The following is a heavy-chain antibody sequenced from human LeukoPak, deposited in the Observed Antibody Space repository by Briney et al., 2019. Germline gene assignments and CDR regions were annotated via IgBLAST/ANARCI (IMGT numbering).Heavy chain of an antibody. J-gene: IGHJ5*02. CDR3: ARTPKDYYDSSGYYGWFDP. CDR2: IIPIFGIA. D-gene: IGHD3-22*01. CDR1: GGTFSSYA. Sequence: ASVKLSCTASGGTFSSYAISWVRQAPGQGLEWMGRIIPIFGIANYAQKFQGRVTITADKSTSTAYMELSSLRSEDTAVYYCARTPKDYYDSSGYYGWFDPWGQGTLVTVSS. V-gene: IGHV1-69*04.